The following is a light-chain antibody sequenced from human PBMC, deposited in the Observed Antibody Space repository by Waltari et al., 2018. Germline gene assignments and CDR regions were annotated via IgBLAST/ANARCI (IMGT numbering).Light chain of an antibody. V-gene: IGKV4-1*01. CDR2: WAS. J-gene: IGKJ4*01. CDR3: HKYYSSPLA. CDR1: QSIFRSSTNKNH. Sequence: DIVMTQSPDSLAVSLGERATLSCKSSQSIFRSSTNKNHLAWYQQKPGQPPKLLIYWASTRESGVPDRVSGSGSGTDFTLTISGLQAEDVAVYYCHKYYSSPLAFGGGTKVEIK.